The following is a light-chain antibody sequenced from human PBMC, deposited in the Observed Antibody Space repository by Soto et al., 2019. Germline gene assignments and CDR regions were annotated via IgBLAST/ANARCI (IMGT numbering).Light chain of an antibody. V-gene: IGKV1-5*03. J-gene: IGKJ1*01. CDR1: QSISSW. CDR3: QQAYTFPRT. Sequence: DIQMTQSPSTLSASVGDRVTITCRASQSISSWLAWYQQKPGKAPKLLIYKASSLESGVPSRFSGSGSGTEFTLTISSLQPEDFATFYCQQAYTFPRTFGQGTKVEIQ. CDR2: KAS.